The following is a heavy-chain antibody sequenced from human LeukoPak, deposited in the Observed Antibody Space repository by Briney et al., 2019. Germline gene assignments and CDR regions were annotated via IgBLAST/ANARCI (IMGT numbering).Heavy chain of an antibody. Sequence: PGGCLRLSCAASGFIFSSDTMSWVRQAPGKGLEWVSSTCSSSQYIYYAESVRGRFNISRDNAKNSLYLHLNSLRAEDTAVYYCLRDESGSLWGRGTMVTVSS. V-gene: IGHV3-21*01. J-gene: IGHJ3*01. CDR3: LRDESGSL. CDR2: TCSSSQYI. D-gene: IGHD1-26*01. CDR1: GFIFSSDT.